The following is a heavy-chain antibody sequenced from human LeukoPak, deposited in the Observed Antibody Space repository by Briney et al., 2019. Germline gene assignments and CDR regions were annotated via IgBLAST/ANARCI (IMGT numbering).Heavy chain of an antibody. D-gene: IGHD6-6*01. V-gene: IGHV3-21*01. CDR3: ASGNRYSSSFDY. Sequence: GGSLRLSCAASGFTFSSYSMNWVRQAPGRGLEWVSSISSSSSYIYYADSVKGRFTISRDNANNSLYLQMNSLRAEDTAVYYCASGNRYSSSFDYWGQGTLVTVSS. CDR1: GFTFSSYS. J-gene: IGHJ4*02. CDR2: ISSSSSYI.